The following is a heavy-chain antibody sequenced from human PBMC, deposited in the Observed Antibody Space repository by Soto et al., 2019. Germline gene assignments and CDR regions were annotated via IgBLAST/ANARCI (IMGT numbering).Heavy chain of an antibody. D-gene: IGHD3-10*01. CDR2: IIPIFGTT. J-gene: IGHJ5*02. Sequence: QVQLVQSGAEVQKPGSSVKVSCKSSGGTFSTYGFFWVRQAPGQGLEWMGGIIPIFGTTNYAQKFQDRVTMTTDKSTNQVYVDLTCLKSEDTDVCYCARGGDRVFSSQIRIDPWGQGTLVTVSS. V-gene: IGHV1-69*06. CDR1: GGTFSTYG. CDR3: ARGGDRVFSSQIRIDP.